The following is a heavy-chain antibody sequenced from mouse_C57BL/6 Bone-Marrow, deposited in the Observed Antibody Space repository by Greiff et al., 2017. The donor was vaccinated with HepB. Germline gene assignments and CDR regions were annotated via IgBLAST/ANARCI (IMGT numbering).Heavy chain of an antibody. CDR3: TRGNYYYGSSYGYFDV. J-gene: IGHJ1*03. Sequence: EVKLVESGGGLVQPGGSMKLSCVASGFTFSNYWMNWVRQSPEKGLEWVAQIRLKSDNYATHYAESVQGRFTISRDDSKSSVYLQMNNLRAEDTGIYYCTRGNYYYGSSYGYFDVWGTGTTVTVSS. D-gene: IGHD1-1*01. V-gene: IGHV6-3*01. CDR1: GFTFSNYW. CDR2: IRLKSDNYAT.